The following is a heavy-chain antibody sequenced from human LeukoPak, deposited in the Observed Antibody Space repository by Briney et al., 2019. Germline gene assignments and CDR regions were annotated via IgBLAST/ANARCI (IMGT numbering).Heavy chain of an antibody. CDR2: IYYSGTT. Sequence: SETLSLTCTVSGASVISQSSYWAWIRQPPGKGLEWIGYIYYSGTTNYNPSLKSRVTISVDTSKNQFSLKLSSVTAADTAVYYCARHLDYYNAMDVWGQGTTVTVSS. V-gene: IGHV4-61*01. CDR1: GASVISQSSY. J-gene: IGHJ6*02. CDR3: ARHLDYYNAMDV.